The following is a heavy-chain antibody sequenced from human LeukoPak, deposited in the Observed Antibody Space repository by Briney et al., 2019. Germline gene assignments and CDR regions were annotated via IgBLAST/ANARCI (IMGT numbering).Heavy chain of an antibody. Sequence: GASVKASCKASGFTFTSYGISWVRQAPGQGLEWMGWISAYNGNTNYAQKLQGRVTMTTDTSTSTAYMELRSLRSDDTAVYYCARSSTIVAAGTGLDNWGQGTLVTVSS. D-gene: IGHD6-13*01. V-gene: IGHV1-18*01. CDR2: ISAYNGNT. J-gene: IGHJ4*02. CDR1: GFTFTSYG. CDR3: ARSSTIVAAGTGLDN.